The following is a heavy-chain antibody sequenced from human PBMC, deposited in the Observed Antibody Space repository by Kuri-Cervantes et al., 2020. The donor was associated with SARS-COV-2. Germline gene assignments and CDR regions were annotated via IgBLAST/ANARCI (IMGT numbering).Heavy chain of an antibody. J-gene: IGHJ5*02. CDR1: GYTFTGYY. CDR2: INPNSGGT. CDR3: ARDRVVLMVYAILGPWFDP. V-gene: IGHV1-2*02. D-gene: IGHD2-8*01. Sequence: ASVKVSCKASGYTFTGYYMHWVRQAPGQGLEWMGWINPNSGGTNYAQKFQGRVTMTRDTSISTAYMELSRLRSDDTAVYYCARDRVVLMVYAILGPWFDPWGQGTLVTVSS.